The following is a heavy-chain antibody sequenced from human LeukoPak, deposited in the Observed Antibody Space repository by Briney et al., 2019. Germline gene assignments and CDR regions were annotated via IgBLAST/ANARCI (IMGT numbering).Heavy chain of an antibody. Sequence: ASVKVSCKASGHTFTSYDINWVRQATGQGLEWMGWMNPNRGNTGYAQKFQGRVTITRNTSISTAYMELSSLRSEDTAVYYCARGPGSSSGWYYYYYMDVWGKGTTVTVSS. V-gene: IGHV1-8*03. CDR2: MNPNRGNT. D-gene: IGHD6-19*01. CDR3: ARGPGSSSGWYYYYYMDV. J-gene: IGHJ6*03. CDR1: GHTFTSYD.